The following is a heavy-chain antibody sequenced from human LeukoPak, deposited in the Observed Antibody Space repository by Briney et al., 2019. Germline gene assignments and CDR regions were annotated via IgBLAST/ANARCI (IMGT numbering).Heavy chain of an antibody. Sequence: GGSLRLSCAASGFTFSSYNMDWVRQAPGKGPEWVSSISTSSTYIYYAASVMGRFTISRDDAKNSLYLQMNGLRADDTAVYYCARGGGDVHFLDSWGQGTLVTVSS. CDR1: GFTFSSYN. D-gene: IGHD3-16*01. J-gene: IGHJ4*02. V-gene: IGHV3-21*01. CDR3: ARGGGDVHFLDS. CDR2: ISTSSTYI.